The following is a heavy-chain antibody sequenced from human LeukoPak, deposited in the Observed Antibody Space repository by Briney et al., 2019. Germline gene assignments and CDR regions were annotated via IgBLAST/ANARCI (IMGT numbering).Heavy chain of an antibody. CDR2: IWYDGSNK. V-gene: IGHV3-33*01. D-gene: IGHD5-24*01. CDR1: GFTFSSYG. J-gene: IGHJ4*02. CDR3: ASLGDGYNYTGW. Sequence: GRSLRLSCAASGFTFSSYGMHWVRQAPGKGLEWVAVIWYDGSNKYYADSVKGRFTISRDNSKNTLYLQMNSLRAENTAVYYCASLGDGYNYTGWWGQGTLVTVSS.